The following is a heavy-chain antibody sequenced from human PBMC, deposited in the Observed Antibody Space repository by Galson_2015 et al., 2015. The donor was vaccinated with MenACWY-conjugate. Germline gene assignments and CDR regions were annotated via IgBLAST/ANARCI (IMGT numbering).Heavy chain of an antibody. V-gene: IGHV4-59*01. D-gene: IGHD6-13*01. Sequence: SETLSLTCTVSGDSISPYYWSWIRQPPGKGLEWIGYIYSSGTTNCNPSLESRVTISVDTSKNQFSLKLSSVTAADTALYYCARVAPPGTCFDFWGQGTLVTVSS. CDR1: GDSISPYY. CDR3: ARVAPPGTCFDF. CDR2: IYSSGTT. J-gene: IGHJ4*02.